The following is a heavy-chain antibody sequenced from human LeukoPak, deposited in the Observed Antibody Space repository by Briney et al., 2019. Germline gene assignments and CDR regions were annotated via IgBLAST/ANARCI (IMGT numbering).Heavy chain of an antibody. D-gene: IGHD3-9*01. CDR2: INHSGST. CDR3: ARVGPTYYDILTGYKRRYYFDY. CDR1: GGSFSGYY. V-gene: IGHV4-34*01. Sequence: SETLSLTCAVYGGSFSGYYWSWIRQPPGKGLEWIGKINHSGSTNYNPSLKSRVTISVDTSKNQFSLKLSSVTAADTAVYYCARVGPTYYDILTGYKRRYYFDYWGQGTLVTVSS. J-gene: IGHJ4*02.